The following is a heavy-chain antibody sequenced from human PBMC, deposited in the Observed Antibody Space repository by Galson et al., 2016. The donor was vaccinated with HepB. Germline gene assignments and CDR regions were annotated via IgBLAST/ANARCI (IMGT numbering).Heavy chain of an antibody. CDR2: IKRKTDGGTT. D-gene: IGHD3-9*01. J-gene: IGHJ4*02. CDR1: GFTFSSYA. Sequence: SLRLSCAASGFTFSSYAMSWVRQAPGKGLEWVGRIKRKTDGGTTDYAAPVKGRFIISRDDSKNTLYLQMNSLKTEDTAVYYCTTDGLLRYFDWLSSASDYWGQGTLVTVSS. V-gene: IGHV3-15*01. CDR3: TTDGLLRYFDWLSSASDY.